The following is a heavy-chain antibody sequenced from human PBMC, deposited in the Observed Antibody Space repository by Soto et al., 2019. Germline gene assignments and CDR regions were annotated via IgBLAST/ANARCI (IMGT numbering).Heavy chain of an antibody. J-gene: IGHJ6*02. V-gene: IGHV3-21*01. CDR3: ARDLPLLLFPGMDV. Sequence: GGSLRLSCAASGFTFSSYSMNWVRQAPGKGLEWVSSINSPSSHIYYADSVKGRFTISRDNAKNSLYLQMNSLRAEDTAVYYCARDLPLLLFPGMDVWGQGTTVTVYS. D-gene: IGHD2-21*02. CDR2: INSPSSHI. CDR1: GFTFSSYS.